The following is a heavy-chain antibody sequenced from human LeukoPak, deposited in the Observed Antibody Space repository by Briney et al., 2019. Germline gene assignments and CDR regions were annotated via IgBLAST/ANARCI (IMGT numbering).Heavy chain of an antibody. CDR1: GFTFSNYG. D-gene: IGHD6-13*01. CDR3: AKGQYSSSSNIQY. J-gene: IGHJ4*02. Sequence: PGGPLKPSVAPPGFTFSNYGMHWVPRAPAKGLEWLAVISFDEINTFYADSVQGRFTISRDNSKNTLYLQMHSLRIDDTAVYYCAKGQYSSSSNIQYWGQGTLVTVSS. CDR2: ISFDEINT. V-gene: IGHV3-30*18.